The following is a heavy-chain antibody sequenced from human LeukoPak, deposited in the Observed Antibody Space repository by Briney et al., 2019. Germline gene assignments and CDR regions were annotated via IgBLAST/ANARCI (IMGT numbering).Heavy chain of an antibody. CDR3: ARDLKSMVRGVTLNWFDP. J-gene: IGHJ5*02. CDR2: ISSSSSYI. V-gene: IGHV3-21*01. D-gene: IGHD3-10*01. CDR1: GFTFSSYA. Sequence: GGSLRLSCAASGFTFSSYAMSWVRQAPGKGLEWVSSISSSSSYIYYADSVKGRFTISRDNAKNSLYLQMNSLRAEDTAVYYCARDLKSMVRGVTLNWFDPWGQGTLVTVSS.